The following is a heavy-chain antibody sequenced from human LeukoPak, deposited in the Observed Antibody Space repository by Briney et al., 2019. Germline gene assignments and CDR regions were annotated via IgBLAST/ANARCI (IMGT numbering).Heavy chain of an antibody. CDR2: MNPNSGNT. V-gene: IGHV1-8*01. D-gene: IGHD3-10*01. Sequence: ASVKVSCKASGYTFTSYDINWVRQATGQGLEWMGWMNPNSGNTGYAQKFQGRVTMTRNTSISTAHIELSSLRSEDTAVYYCARNGLLWFGELFPHNWFDPWGQGTLVTVSS. J-gene: IGHJ5*02. CDR1: GYTFTSYD. CDR3: ARNGLLWFGELFPHNWFDP.